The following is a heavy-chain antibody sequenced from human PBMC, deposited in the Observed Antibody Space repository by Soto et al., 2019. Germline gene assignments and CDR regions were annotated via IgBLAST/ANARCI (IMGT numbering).Heavy chain of an antibody. CDR1: GYTFTSYG. CDR3: ARDRKTGTIVLAGY. CDR2: ISAYKGNT. Sequence: GASVKVSCKASGYTFTSYGISWVRQAPGQGLEWMGWISAYKGNTNYAQKLQCRVTMTTDTSTSTAYMELRSLRSDDTAVYYCARDRKTGTIVLAGYWGQGTLVTVSS. V-gene: IGHV1-18*01. J-gene: IGHJ4*02. D-gene: IGHD1-7*01.